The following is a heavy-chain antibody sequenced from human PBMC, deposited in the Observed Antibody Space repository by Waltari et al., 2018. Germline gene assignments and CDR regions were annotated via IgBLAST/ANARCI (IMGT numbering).Heavy chain of an antibody. CDR2: LDTRGDET. Sequence: QVQLVQSGAEVGKPGASVTVSCTASGYTFTAYYVHWVRQAPGHGLGGGGGGGAGKGEGWMGWLDTRGDETNYEYKCEGRVNRTRDTSKRAAYMELSGLKSDDTAVYYCAREEDNHDASTELDYWGQGTLVTVSS. J-gene: IGHJ4*02. D-gene: IGHD3-16*01. V-gene: IGHV1-2*07. CDR3: AREEDNHDASTELDY. CDR1: GYTFTAYY.